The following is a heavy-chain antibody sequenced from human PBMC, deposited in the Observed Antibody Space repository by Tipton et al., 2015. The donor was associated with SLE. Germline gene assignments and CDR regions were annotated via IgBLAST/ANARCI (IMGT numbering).Heavy chain of an antibody. D-gene: IGHD3-22*01. CDR1: GYSISSGYY. Sequence: TLSLTCAVSGYSISSGYYWGWIRQPPGKGLEWIGSIYHSGSTNYNPSLKSRVTISVDTSKNQFSLKLSSVTAADTAVYYCASSRYYYDSSGYYYWYFDLWGRGTLVTVSS. V-gene: IGHV4-38-2*01. J-gene: IGHJ2*01. CDR2: IYHSGST. CDR3: ASSRYYYDSSGYYYWYFDL.